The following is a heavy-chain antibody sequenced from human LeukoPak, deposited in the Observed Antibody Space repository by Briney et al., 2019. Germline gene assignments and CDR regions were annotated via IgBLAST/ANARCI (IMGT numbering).Heavy chain of an antibody. Sequence: GGSLRLSCAASGFTFSSYEMNWVRQAPGKGLEWVSYISSSGSTIYYADSVKGRFTISRDNAKNSLYLQMNSLRAEDTAVYYCARDKYDYGVGGDYYYYMDVWGKGTTVTISS. D-gene: IGHD4-17*01. CDR2: ISSSGSTI. J-gene: IGHJ6*03. CDR3: ARDKYDYGVGGDYYYYMDV. CDR1: GFTFSSYE. V-gene: IGHV3-48*03.